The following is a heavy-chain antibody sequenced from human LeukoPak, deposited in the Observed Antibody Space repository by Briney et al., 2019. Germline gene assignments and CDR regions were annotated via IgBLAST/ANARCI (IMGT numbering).Heavy chain of an antibody. CDR1: GGSISSCY. J-gene: IGHJ4*02. V-gene: IGHV4-59*01. Sequence: SETLSLTCTVSGGSISSCYWSWIRQPPGKGLEWIGYIYYSGSTNYNPSLKSRVTISVDTSKNQFSLKLSSVTAADTAVYYCARDRYDSSGYLPFDYWGQGTLVTVSS. CDR3: ARDRYDSSGYLPFDY. CDR2: IYYSGST. D-gene: IGHD3-22*01.